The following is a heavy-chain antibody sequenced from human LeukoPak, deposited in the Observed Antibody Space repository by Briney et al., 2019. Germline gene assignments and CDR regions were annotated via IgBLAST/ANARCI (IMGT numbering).Heavy chain of an antibody. J-gene: IGHJ4*02. D-gene: IGHD4-23*01. V-gene: IGHV5-51*01. Sequence: GESLQIPCKGSGYSFTSYWIGWVRQMPGKGLEWMGIIYPGDSDTRYSPSFQGQVTISADKSISTAYLQWSSLKASDTAMYYCARTTTVVTPRHFDYWGQGTLVTVSS. CDR2: IYPGDSDT. CDR3: ARTTTVVTPRHFDY. CDR1: GYSFTSYW.